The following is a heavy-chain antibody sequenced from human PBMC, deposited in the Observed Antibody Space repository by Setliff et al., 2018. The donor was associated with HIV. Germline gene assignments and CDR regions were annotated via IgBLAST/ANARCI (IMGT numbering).Heavy chain of an antibody. CDR1: GFTFSSYE. CDR2: ISSSGSTI. V-gene: IGHV3-48*03. J-gene: IGHJ6*02. CDR3: ARVPSLFWSGYGIPRRYYYGMDV. D-gene: IGHD3-3*01. Sequence: PGGSLRLSCAASGFTFSSYEMNWVRQAPGKGLEWVSYISSSGSTIYYADSVKGRFTISRDNAKNSLYLQMNSLRAEDTAVYYCARVPSLFWSGYGIPRRYYYGMDVWGQGTTVTVSS.